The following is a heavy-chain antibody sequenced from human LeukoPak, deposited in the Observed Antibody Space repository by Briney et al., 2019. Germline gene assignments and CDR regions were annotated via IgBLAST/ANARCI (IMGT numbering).Heavy chain of an antibody. CDR3: ARGLWFGEFHDAFDI. V-gene: IGHV4-59*01. J-gene: IGHJ3*02. D-gene: IGHD3-10*01. Sequence: SETLSFTCTVSGGSISSYYWSWIRQPPGKGLESIGYIYYSGSTNYNPSLKSRVTISVDTSKNQFSLKLSSVTAADTAVYYCARGLWFGEFHDAFDIWGQGTMVTVSS. CDR2: IYYSGST. CDR1: GGSISSYY.